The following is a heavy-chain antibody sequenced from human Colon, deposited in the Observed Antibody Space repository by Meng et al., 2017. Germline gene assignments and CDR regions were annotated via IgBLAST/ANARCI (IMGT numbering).Heavy chain of an antibody. Sequence: GGSLRLSCKGSGYSFTSYWIGWVRQMPGKGLEWMGIIYPGDSDTRYSPSFQGQVTISADKSISTAYLQWSSLKASDTAMYYCARRRGGYSSSWYYFDYWGQGTRVTVSS. CDR2: IYPGDSDT. CDR1: GYSFTSYW. D-gene: IGHD6-13*01. J-gene: IGHJ4*02. CDR3: ARRRGGYSSSWYYFDY. V-gene: IGHV5-51*01.